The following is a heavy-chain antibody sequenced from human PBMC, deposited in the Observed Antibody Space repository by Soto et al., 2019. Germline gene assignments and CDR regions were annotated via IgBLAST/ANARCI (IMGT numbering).Heavy chain of an antibody. Sequence: QVQLVQSGAEVKKPGASVKVSCKSSGYTFTTYTMHWVRQAPGQALEWMGWINAGNGNTKYSQKFQGRVTMTTDTSTSTAYMELRSLRSDDTAVYYCARAPSGYDSSGYLDYWGQGTLVTVSS. CDR2: INAGNGNT. CDR3: ARAPSGYDSSGYLDY. J-gene: IGHJ4*02. D-gene: IGHD3-22*01. V-gene: IGHV1-3*01. CDR1: GYTFTTYT.